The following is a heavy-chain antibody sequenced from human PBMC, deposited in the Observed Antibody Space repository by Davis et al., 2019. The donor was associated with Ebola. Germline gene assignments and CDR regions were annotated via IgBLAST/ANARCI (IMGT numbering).Heavy chain of an antibody. Sequence: SLNLPCASFGVTFSGSAMHWVRQASGKGLEWVGRIRSKANSYATAYAASVKGRFTISRDDSKNTAYLQMNSLKTEDTAVYYCTRHQLAALDYWGQGTLVTVSS. V-gene: IGHV3-73*01. CDR1: GVTFSGSA. D-gene: IGHD6-13*01. J-gene: IGHJ4*02. CDR3: TRHQLAALDY. CDR2: IRSKANSYAT.